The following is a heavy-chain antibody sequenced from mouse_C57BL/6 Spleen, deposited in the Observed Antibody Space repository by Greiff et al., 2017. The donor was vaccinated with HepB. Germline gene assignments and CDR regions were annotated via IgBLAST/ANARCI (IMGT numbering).Heavy chain of an antibody. V-gene: IGHV5-6*01. CDR3: ARDYGSSDWYFDV. Sequence: EVKLMESGGDLVKPGGSLKLSCAASGFTFSSYGMSWVRQTPDKRLEWVATISSGGSYTYYPDSVKGRFTISRDNAKNTLYLQMSSLKSEDTAMYYCARDYGSSDWYFDVWGTGTTVTVSS. D-gene: IGHD1-1*01. CDR2: ISSGGSYT. J-gene: IGHJ1*03. CDR1: GFTFSSYG.